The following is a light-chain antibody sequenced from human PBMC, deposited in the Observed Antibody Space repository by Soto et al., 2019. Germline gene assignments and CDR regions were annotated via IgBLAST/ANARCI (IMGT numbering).Light chain of an antibody. CDR3: QQYDSYPWT. V-gene: IGKV1-5*01. J-gene: IGKJ1*01. CDR1: RSLSRW. Sequence: DIQMTQSPSTLSASVGDRVTITCRASRSLSRWLAWYQQKPGKAPKLLIYDASSLESGVPSRFSGSASGTEFTLSITPLQPDDFATYYCQQYDSYPWTFGQGTKVDIK. CDR2: DAS.